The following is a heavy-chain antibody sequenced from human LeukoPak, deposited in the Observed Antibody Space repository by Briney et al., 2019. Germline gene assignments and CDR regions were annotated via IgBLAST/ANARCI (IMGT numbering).Heavy chain of an antibody. CDR1: GFTFSSYA. D-gene: IGHD6-13*01. CDR3: ARVYYSSSYDYWYFDL. V-gene: IGHV4-59*01. J-gene: IGHJ2*01. Sequence: GSLRLSCAASGFTFSSYAMSWVRQAPGKGLEWIGSIYYSGSTSYNPSLKSRVTISVDTSKNQFSLKLSSVTAADTAVYYCARVYYSSSYDYWYFDLWGRGTLVTVSS. CDR2: IYYSGST.